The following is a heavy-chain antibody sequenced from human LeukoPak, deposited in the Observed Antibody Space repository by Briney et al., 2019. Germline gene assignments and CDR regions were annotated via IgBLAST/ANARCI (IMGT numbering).Heavy chain of an antibody. CDR1: GYTFSRYG. V-gene: IGHV1-18*01. CDR3: ARDGSSSAWYLDY. Sequence: ASVKVSCNASGYTFSRYGITWVRQAPGQGLEWMGWISGYNGNTKYAQKLQGRVTMTTDTSTSTAYMELRSLRSDDTAVYYCARDGSSSAWYLDYWGQGTLVTVSS. J-gene: IGHJ4*02. CDR2: ISGYNGNT. D-gene: IGHD6-19*01.